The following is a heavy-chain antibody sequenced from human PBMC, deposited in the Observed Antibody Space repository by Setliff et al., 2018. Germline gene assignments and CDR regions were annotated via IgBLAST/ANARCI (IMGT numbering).Heavy chain of an antibody. CDR3: ARAAKYDSSSYYGLWLDP. J-gene: IGHJ5*02. CDR1: GGSFSGYY. V-gene: IGHV4-34*01. D-gene: IGHD3-22*01. Sequence: PSETLSLTCAVYGGSFSGYYWSWIRQPPGKGLEWIGEINHSGSTNYNQSLKSRVTISVDTSKNQFSLKLSSVTAADTAVYYCARAAKYDSSSYYGLWLDPWGQGTLVTVSS. CDR2: INHSGST.